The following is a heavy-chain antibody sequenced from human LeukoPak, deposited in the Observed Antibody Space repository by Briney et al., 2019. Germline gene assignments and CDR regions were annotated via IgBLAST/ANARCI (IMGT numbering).Heavy chain of an antibody. CDR3: AREKFLGRLTRVLDT. V-gene: IGHV4-34*01. CDR1: NGSFTEYF. J-gene: IGHJ5*02. Sequence: PSETLPLTCVVKNGSFTEYFWSWIRQPPGKGLEWSGEVYHSGSTNYNPSLKSRLSISADMSKKQFSLKSNSVTAADTAVYYCAREKFLGRLTRVLDTWGQGTLVTVSS. D-gene: IGHD3-3*01. CDR2: VYHSGST.